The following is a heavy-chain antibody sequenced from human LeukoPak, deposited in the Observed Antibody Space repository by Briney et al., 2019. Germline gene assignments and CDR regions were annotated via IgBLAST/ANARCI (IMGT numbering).Heavy chain of an antibody. CDR2: TSYDGSNK. J-gene: IGHJ5*02. Sequence: GGSLRLSCVASGFTFSSYGMHWVRQAPGKGLEWVAVTSYDGSNKYYADSVKGRFTISGDNSKNTLYLQMNSLRAEDTAVYYWAKDGTGLRLSPPTFYDSSGYYGRFDTWGQGTLVTVSS. V-gene: IGHV3-30*18. CDR1: GFTFSSYG. CDR3: AKDGTGLRLSPPTFYDSSGYYGRFDT. D-gene: IGHD3-22*01.